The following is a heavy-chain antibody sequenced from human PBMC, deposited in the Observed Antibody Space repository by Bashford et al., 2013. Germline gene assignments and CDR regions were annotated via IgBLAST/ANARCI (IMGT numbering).Heavy chain of an antibody. Sequence: SETLSLTCGVSGDLMTKTYYWGWIRQPPGKGLEWIGSIHHSGSTYYNPSLKSRISLSVDTSKNQFSLNLRSVTAADTAVYYCARDWGGXYNDRGGYPSYFDYWGQGALVTVSS. V-gene: IGHV4-38-2*02. CDR2: IHHSGST. J-gene: IGHJ4*02. D-gene: IGHD3-22*01. CDR1: GDLMTKTYY. CDR3: ARDWGGXYNDRGGYPSYFDY.